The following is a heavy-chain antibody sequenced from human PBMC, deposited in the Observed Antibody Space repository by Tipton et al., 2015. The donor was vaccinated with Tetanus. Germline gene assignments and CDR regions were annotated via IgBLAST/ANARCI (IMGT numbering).Heavy chain of an antibody. CDR3: ARVPPQRVVVAATPERPPDYYGMDV. Sequence: LRLSCAVYGGSFSGYYWSWIRQPPGKGLEWIGEINHSGSTNYNPSLKSRVTISVDTPKNRFSLKLSSVTAADTAVYYCARVPPQRVVVAATPERPPDYYGMDVWGQGTTVTVSS. J-gene: IGHJ6*02. D-gene: IGHD2-15*01. CDR1: GGSFSGYY. V-gene: IGHV4-34*01. CDR2: INHSGST.